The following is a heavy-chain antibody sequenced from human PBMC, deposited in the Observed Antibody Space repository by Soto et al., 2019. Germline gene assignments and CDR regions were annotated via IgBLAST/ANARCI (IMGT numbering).Heavy chain of an antibody. CDR1: GFTFSSYS. D-gene: IGHD5-12*01. J-gene: IGHJ6*02. Sequence: PGGSLRLSCAASGFTFSSYSMNWVRQAPGKGLEWVSYISSSSSTIYYADSVKGRFTISRDNAKNSLYLQMNSLRDEDTAVYYCAESSGSEAGYYYGMDVWGQGTTVTVSS. V-gene: IGHV3-48*02. CDR2: ISSSSSTI. CDR3: AESSGSEAGYYYGMDV.